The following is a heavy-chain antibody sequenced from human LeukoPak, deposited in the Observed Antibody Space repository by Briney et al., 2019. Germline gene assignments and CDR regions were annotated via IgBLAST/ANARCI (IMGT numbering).Heavy chain of an antibody. CDR3: ARDSVRIPGT. D-gene: IGHD1-26*01. CDR2: ISSSSSTI. CDR1: GFTFSSYS. J-gene: IGHJ5*02. V-gene: IGHV3-48*01. Sequence: PGGSLRLSCAASGFTFSSYSMNWVRQAPGKGLEWVSYISSSSSTIYYADSVKGRFTISRDNAKNSLYLQMNSLRAEDTAVYYCARDSVRIPGTWGQGTLVTVSS.